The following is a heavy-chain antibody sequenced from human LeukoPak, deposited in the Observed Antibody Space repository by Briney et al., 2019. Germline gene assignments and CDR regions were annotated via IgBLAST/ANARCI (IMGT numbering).Heavy chain of an antibody. D-gene: IGHD7-27*01. V-gene: IGHV3-23*01. CDR1: GFTFSNYA. CDR3: AKDAGNWGSRFGY. Sequence: GGSLRLSCAASGFTFSNYAMNWVRQAPGKGLEWVSSISGSDGTTYYADSVKGRFTISRDNSKNTLNLQMNSLRAEDTAVYYCAKDAGNWGSRFGYWGQGTLVTVSS. J-gene: IGHJ4*02. CDR2: ISGSDGTT.